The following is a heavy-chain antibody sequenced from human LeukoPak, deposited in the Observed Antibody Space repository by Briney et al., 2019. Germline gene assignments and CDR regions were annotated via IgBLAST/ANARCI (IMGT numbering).Heavy chain of an antibody. V-gene: IGHV4-31*03. D-gene: IGHD3-10*01. CDR3: ARGFAPEYYYGSGSYPPYFDY. CDR1: GGSISSGGYY. Sequence: PSQTLSLTCTVSGGSISSGGYYWSWIRQHPGKGLEWIGYIYYSGSTYYNPSLKGRVTISVDTSKNQFSLKLSSVTAADTAVYYCARGFAPEYYYGSGSYPPYFDYWGQGTLVTVSS. J-gene: IGHJ4*02. CDR2: IYYSGST.